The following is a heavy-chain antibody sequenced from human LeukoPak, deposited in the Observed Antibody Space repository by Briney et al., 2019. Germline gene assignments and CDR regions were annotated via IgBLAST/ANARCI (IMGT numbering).Heavy chain of an antibody. V-gene: IGHV4-59*01. CDR1: GGSISSFY. CDR2: TYCSGNT. D-gene: IGHD1-26*01. Sequence: SETLSLTCTVSGGSISSFYWSWIRQPPGKGLEWIGYTYCSGNTNYNPSLKNRVTISVDTSKNQFSLKLSSVTAADTAVYYCARGYSGSYGRFDYWGQGTLATVSS. J-gene: IGHJ4*02. CDR3: ARGYSGSYGRFDY.